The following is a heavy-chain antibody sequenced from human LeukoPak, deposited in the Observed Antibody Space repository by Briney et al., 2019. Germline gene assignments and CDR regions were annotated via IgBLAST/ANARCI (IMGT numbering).Heavy chain of an antibody. D-gene: IGHD2-15*01. CDR1: GFTVSSNS. J-gene: IGHJ4*02. CDR2: IYSGGKT. V-gene: IGHV3-53*01. Sequence: ETLSLTCTVSGFTVSSNSWSWARQAPGKGLEWVSFIYSGGKTHSSDSVKGRFTISRDNSKNTLYLQMSSLRAEDTAIYYCARRAGEYSHPYDYWGQGTLVTVSS. CDR3: ARRAGEYSHPYDY.